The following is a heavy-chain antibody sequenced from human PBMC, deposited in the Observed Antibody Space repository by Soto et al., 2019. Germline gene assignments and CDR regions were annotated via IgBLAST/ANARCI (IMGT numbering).Heavy chain of an antibody. D-gene: IGHD6-13*01. CDR2: IYYSGST. CDR1: GGSISSSSYY. V-gene: IGHV4-39*01. J-gene: IGHJ1*01. Sequence: LCGGSISSSSYYWGWIRQPPGKGLEWIGSIYYSGSTYYNPSLKSRVTISVDTSKNQFSLKLSSVTAADTAVYYCATESYSSSWWGYFQHWGQGTLVTVSS. CDR3: ATESYSSSWWGYFQH.